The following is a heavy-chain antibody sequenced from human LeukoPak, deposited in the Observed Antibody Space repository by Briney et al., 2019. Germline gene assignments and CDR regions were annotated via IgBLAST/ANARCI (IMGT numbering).Heavy chain of an antibody. V-gene: IGHV4-61*02. D-gene: IGHD3-22*01. CDR2: IYTSGST. CDR1: GGSISSGSYY. CDR3: ARGRYDSSGYYYIDGAFDI. Sequence: SETLSLTCTVSGGSISSGSYYWSWIRQPAGTGLEWIGRIYTSGSTNYNPSLKSRVTISVDTSKNQFSLKLSSVTAADTAVYYCARGRYDSSGYYYIDGAFDIWGQGTMVTVSS. J-gene: IGHJ3*02.